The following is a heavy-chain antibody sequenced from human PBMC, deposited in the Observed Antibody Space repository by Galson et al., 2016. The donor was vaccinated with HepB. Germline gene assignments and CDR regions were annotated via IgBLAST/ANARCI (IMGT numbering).Heavy chain of an antibody. D-gene: IGHD2-2*01. CDR2: IRSKTYGGTT. CDR3: SRGGGFRCSSSSCYLFHHSYFDY. Sequence: SLRLSCAASGFIFGDYAMNWFRQAPGKGLEWIGFIRSKTYGGTTEYAASVKGRFTISRDDSKNIAYVQMNSLKTEDTAVYYCSRGGGFRCSSSSCYLFHHSYFDYWGQGTLVSVSS. V-gene: IGHV3-49*03. CDR1: GFIFGDYA. J-gene: IGHJ4*02.